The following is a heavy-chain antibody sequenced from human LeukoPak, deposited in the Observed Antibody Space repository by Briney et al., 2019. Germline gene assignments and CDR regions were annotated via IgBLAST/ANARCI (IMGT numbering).Heavy chain of an antibody. CDR3: ARGSRGNIAAAGHFDY. CDR2: ISGSGAKT. D-gene: IGHD6-13*01. V-gene: IGHV3-23*01. J-gene: IGHJ4*02. CDR1: GFTFSTYA. Sequence: GGSLRLSCAASGFTFSTYAMNWVRQAPGKGLEWVSAISGSGAKTYYADFVKGRFTISRDNSKNTLYLQMNSLRAEDTAVYYCARGSRGNIAAAGHFDYWGQGTLVTVSS.